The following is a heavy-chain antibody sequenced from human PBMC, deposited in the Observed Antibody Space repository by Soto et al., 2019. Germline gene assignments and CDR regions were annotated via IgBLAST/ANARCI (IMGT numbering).Heavy chain of an antibody. D-gene: IGHD3-3*01. J-gene: IGHJ6*02. Sequence: GASVKVSCKASGYTFTSYGISWVRQAPGQGLEWMGWISAYNGNTNYAQKLQGRVTMTTDTSTSTAYMELRSLRSDDTAVYYCARGRRIFWSGYLYYYGMDVWGQGTKVTV. CDR1: GYTFTSYG. V-gene: IGHV1-18*01. CDR2: ISAYNGNT. CDR3: ARGRRIFWSGYLYYYGMDV.